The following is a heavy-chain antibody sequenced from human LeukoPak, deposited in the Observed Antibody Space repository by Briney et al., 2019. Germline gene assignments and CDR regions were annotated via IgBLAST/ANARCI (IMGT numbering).Heavy chain of an antibody. D-gene: IGHD4-17*01. J-gene: IGHJ5*02. CDR2: INPSGGST. CDR3: ARGRGDYVDHLYNWFDP. V-gene: IGHV1-46*01. Sequence: ASVKVSCKASGYTFTSYYMHWVRQAPGQGLEWMGIINPSGGSTSYAQKFQGRVTMTKDMSTSTVYMELSSLRSEDTAVYYCARGRGDYVDHLYNWFDPWGQGTLVTVSS. CDR1: GYTFTSYY.